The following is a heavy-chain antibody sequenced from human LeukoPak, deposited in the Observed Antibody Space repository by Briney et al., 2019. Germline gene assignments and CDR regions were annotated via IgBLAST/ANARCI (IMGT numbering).Heavy chain of an antibody. V-gene: IGHV1-2*02. CDR1: GYTFTGYY. CDR2: INPNSGGT. D-gene: IGHD3-22*01. Sequence: ASVKVSCKASGYTFTGYYMHWVRQAPGQGLEWMGWINPNSGGTNYAQKFQGRVTMTRDTSISTAYMELSRLRSDGTAVYYCARGKGYDSGLWLGGAFDIWGQGTMVTVSS. J-gene: IGHJ3*02. CDR3: ARGKGYDSGLWLGGAFDI.